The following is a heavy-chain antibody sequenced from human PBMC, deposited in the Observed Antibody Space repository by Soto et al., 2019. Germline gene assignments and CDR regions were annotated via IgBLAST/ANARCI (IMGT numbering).Heavy chain of an antibody. D-gene: IGHD2-15*01. CDR3: ARDQEYCSGGSCYHHDAFDI. Sequence: ESGGGLVKPGGSLRLSCAASGFTFSSYSMNWVRQAPGKGLEWVSSISSSSSYIYYADSVKGRFTISRDNAKNSLYLQMNSPRAEDTAVYYCARDQEYCSGGSCYHHDAFDIWGQGTMVTVSS. J-gene: IGHJ3*02. V-gene: IGHV3-21*01. CDR1: GFTFSSYS. CDR2: ISSSSSYI.